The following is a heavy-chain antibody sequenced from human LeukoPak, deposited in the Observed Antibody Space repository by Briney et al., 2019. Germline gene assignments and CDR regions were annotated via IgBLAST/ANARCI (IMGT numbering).Heavy chain of an antibody. CDR2: IYYSGST. V-gene: IGHV4-59*12. D-gene: IGHD3-16*01. CDR1: GGSISSYY. Sequence: PSETLSLTCTVSGGSISSYYWSWIRQPPGKGLEWIGYIYYSGSTNYNPSLKSRVTISVDTSKNQFSLKLSSVTAADTAVYYCARGLGAWYFDLWGRGTLVTVSS. CDR3: ARGLGAWYFDL. J-gene: IGHJ2*01.